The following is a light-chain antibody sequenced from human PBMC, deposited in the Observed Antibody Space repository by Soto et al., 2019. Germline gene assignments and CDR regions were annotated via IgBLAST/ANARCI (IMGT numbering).Light chain of an antibody. J-gene: IGLJ2*01. Sequence: QLVLTQPPSSSAFPGESARLTCTLPSNINVVNYNIYWYQQRPGSPPRYLLYYYSDSDKGQGSGVPSRFSGSKDVSANAGVLLISGLQSEDEADYHCMIWPSNPVILGGGTKVTVL. CDR1: SNINVVNYN. CDR3: MIWPSNPVI. V-gene: IGLV5-37*01. CDR2: YYSDSDK.